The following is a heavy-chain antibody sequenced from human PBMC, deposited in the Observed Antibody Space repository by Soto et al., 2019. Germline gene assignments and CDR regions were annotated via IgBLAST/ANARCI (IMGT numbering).Heavy chain of an antibody. J-gene: IGHJ6*02. CDR1: GFTFSSYA. Sequence: QVQLVESGGGVVQPGRSLRLSCAAAGFTFSSYAVHWVRQAPGKGLEWVAVISYGGTNKYYADSVKGRFTISRDNSNNTLYLQMNSLRAEYTAVYYCARDLAGATYDYYYYAMDVWGQGTTVTVSS. CDR2: ISYGGTNK. D-gene: IGHD1-26*01. CDR3: ARDLAGATYDYYYYAMDV. V-gene: IGHV3-30-3*01.